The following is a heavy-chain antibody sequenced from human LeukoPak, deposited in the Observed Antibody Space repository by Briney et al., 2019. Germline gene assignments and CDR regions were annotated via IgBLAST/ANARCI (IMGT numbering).Heavy chain of an antibody. CDR1: GFTFSNAW. CDR2: ISSSSSYI. Sequence: GGSLRLSCAVSGFTFSNAWMNWVRQAPGKGLEWVSSISSSSSYIYYADSVKGRFTISRDNAKNSLYLQMNSLRAEDTAVYYCARDGYSCSGGSCYGYFDYWGQGTLVTVSS. CDR3: ARDGYSCSGGSCYGYFDY. D-gene: IGHD2-15*01. J-gene: IGHJ4*02. V-gene: IGHV3-21*01.